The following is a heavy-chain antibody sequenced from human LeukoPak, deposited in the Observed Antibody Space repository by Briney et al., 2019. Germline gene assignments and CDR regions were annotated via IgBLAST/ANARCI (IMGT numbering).Heavy chain of an antibody. Sequence: GGSLRLSCAASGFTFSSYWMHWVRQAPGKGLVWVSRINSDGSSTSYADSVKGRFTISRDNSKNTLYLQMNSLRAEDTAVYYCAKLYYYAALFDYWGQGTLVTVSS. CDR1: GFTFSSYW. V-gene: IGHV3-74*01. CDR2: INSDGSST. J-gene: IGHJ4*02. CDR3: AKLYYYAALFDY. D-gene: IGHD3-10*01.